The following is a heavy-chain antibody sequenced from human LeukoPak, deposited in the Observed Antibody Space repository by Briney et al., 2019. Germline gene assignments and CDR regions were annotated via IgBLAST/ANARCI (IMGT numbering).Heavy chain of an antibody. CDR3: ARAYCSGGSCYPGFDY. CDR1: GGSISSYY. J-gene: IGHJ4*02. Sequence: SETLSLTCTVSGGSISSYYWSWIRQPPGKGLEWIGYIYYSGSTNYNPSLKSRVTISVDMSKNQFSLKLSSVTAADTAVYYCARAYCSGGSCYPGFDYWGQGTLVTVAS. V-gene: IGHV4-59*12. D-gene: IGHD2-15*01. CDR2: IYYSGST.